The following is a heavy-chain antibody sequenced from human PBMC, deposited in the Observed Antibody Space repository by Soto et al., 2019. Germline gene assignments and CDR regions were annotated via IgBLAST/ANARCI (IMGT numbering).Heavy chain of an antibody. CDR1: GYTFTSYG. V-gene: IGHV1-18*01. D-gene: IGHD6-13*01. J-gene: IGHJ3*02. CDR2: ISAYNGNT. CDR3: AVGIAAAGIDAFEI. Sequence: ASVKVSCKASGYTFTSYGISWVRQAPGQGLEWMGWISAYNGNTNYAQKLQGRVTMTTDTSTSTAYMELSSLRSEDTAVYYCAVGIAAAGIDAFEIWGQGTMVTVSS.